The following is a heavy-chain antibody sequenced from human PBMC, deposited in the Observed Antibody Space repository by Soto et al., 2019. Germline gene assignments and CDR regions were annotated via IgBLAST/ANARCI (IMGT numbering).Heavy chain of an antibody. CDR1: GYSFTSYW. V-gene: IGHV5-51*01. CDR2: IYPGESDS. CDR3: ARSPQSCSSTSCYRYFDY. D-gene: IGHD2-2*02. Sequence: GESLKISCKGSGYSFTSYWIGWVRQMPGKGLEWMGIIYPGESDSRYSPSFQGQVTISADKSISTAYLQWSSLKASDTAMYYCARSPQSCSSTSCYRYFDYWGQGTLVTVSS. J-gene: IGHJ4*02.